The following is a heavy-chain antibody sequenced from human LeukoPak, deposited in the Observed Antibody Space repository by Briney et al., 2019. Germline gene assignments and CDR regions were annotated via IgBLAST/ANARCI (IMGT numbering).Heavy chain of an antibody. J-gene: IGHJ4*02. V-gene: IGHV4-59*08. CDR1: GGSISSYY. CDR2: IYYSGST. CDR3: ARAYYDILTGSYYFDY. Sequence: PSETLSLTCTVSGGSISSYYWSWIRQTPGKGLEWIGYIYYSGSTNYNPSLKSRVTISVDTSKNQFSLKLSSVTAADTAVYYCARAYYDILTGSYYFDYWGQGTLVTVSS. D-gene: IGHD3-9*01.